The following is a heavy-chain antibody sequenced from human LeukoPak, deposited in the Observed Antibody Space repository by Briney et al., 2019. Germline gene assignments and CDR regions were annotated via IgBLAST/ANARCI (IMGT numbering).Heavy chain of an antibody. V-gene: IGHV1-18*01. CDR1: GYTFTSYG. CDR2: ISTYNGNT. J-gene: IGHJ6*03. CDR3: ARDLHRVVVREVPHYYYYMDV. Sequence: GASVKVSCKASGYTFTSYGISWVRRAPGQGLEWMGWISTYNGNTNYAQKLQGRVTMTTDTSTSAAYMELRSLRSDDTAVYYCARDLHRVVVREVPHYYYYMDVRGKGTTVTISS. D-gene: IGHD3-10*01.